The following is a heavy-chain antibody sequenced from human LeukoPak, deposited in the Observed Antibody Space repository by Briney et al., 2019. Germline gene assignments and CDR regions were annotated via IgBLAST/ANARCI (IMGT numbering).Heavy chain of an antibody. CDR2: ISTSSSSK. CDR1: RFTFNSYA. V-gene: IGHV3-21*01. J-gene: IGHJ4*02. CDR3: ARWDDLFLIDF. D-gene: IGHD3-9*01. Sequence: GGSLRLSCAASRFTFNSYAMSWVRQAPGKGLEWVSSISTSSSSKYYADSVKGRFTISRDNAKNSLDLQMNSLRAEDTAVYYCARWDDLFLIDFWGQGTLVTVSS.